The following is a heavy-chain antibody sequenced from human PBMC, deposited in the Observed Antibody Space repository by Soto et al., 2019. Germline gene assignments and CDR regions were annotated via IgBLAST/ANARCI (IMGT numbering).Heavy chain of an antibody. D-gene: IGHD3-10*01. CDR1: GGSMSRGDYY. V-gene: IGHV4-30-4*01. CDR3: ARVYMVRGTIIRYFDY. Sequence: SETLSLTCTVSGGSMSRGDYYWSWIRQPPGKGLEWIGFIYHTGSTYYSPSLKNRVAISVDTSKNQFSLKLSSVTAADTALYYCARVYMVRGTIIRYFDYWGQGTLVTVSS. CDR2: IYHTGST. J-gene: IGHJ4*02.